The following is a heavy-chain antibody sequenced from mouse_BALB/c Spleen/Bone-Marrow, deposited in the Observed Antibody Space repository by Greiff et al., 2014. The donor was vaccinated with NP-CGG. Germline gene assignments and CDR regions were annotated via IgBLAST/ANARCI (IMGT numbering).Heavy chain of an antibody. V-gene: IGHV1S81*02. J-gene: IGHJ4*01. CDR2: INPSNGGT. CDR1: GYTFSSDY. CDR3: TRSRRAMDY. Sequence: QVQLKESGAELVKPGASVKLSCKASGYTFSSDYMYWVKQRPGQGLEWIGEINPSNGGTNLNEKFKSKATLTVDKSSSTAYMQLSSLTSEDSAVYYCTRSRRAMDYWGQGTSVTVSS. D-gene: IGHD2-12*01.